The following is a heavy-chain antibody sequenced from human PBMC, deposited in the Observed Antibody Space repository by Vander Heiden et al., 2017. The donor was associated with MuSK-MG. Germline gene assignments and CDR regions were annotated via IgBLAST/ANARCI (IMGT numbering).Heavy chain of an antibody. Sequence: QVQLVASGGGVVQPGRSLRLSCAASGFTFSGYAMHWVRQAPGKGLEGVAVISYDGSNKYYADSVKGRFTISRDNSKNTLYLQMNSLRAEDTAVYYCARDPIYDFWSGYFDYWGQGTLVTVSS. CDR1: GFTFSGYA. CDR2: ISYDGSNK. D-gene: IGHD3-3*01. CDR3: ARDPIYDFWSGYFDY. J-gene: IGHJ4*02. V-gene: IGHV3-30-3*01.